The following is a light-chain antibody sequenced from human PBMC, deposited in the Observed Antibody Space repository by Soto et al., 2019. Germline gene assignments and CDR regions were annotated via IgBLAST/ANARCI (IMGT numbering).Light chain of an antibody. Sequence: EIVLTQSPATLSLSPVERATLSCRASQSVSSYLAWYQQKPGQAPRLLIYDASNRATGIPARFSGSGSGTDFTLTISSLEPEDFAVYYCQQRSNWLTWTFGQGTKVDNK. CDR1: QSVSSY. CDR3: QQRSNWLTWT. CDR2: DAS. J-gene: IGKJ1*01. V-gene: IGKV3-11*01.